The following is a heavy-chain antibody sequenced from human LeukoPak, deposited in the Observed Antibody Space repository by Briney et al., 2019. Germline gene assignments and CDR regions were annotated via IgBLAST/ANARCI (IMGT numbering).Heavy chain of an antibody. V-gene: IGHV4-39*07. CDR2: IYYSGST. J-gene: IGHJ6*02. D-gene: IGHD5-24*01. Sequence: SQTLSLTCTVSGGSISSSSYYWGWIRQPPGKGLEWIGSIYYSGSTYYNPSLKSRVTISVDTSKNQFSLKLSSVTAADTAVYYCAGEVVEMATITYYYYYGMDVWGQGTTVTVSS. CDR1: GGSISSSSYY. CDR3: AGEVVEMATITYYYYYGMDV.